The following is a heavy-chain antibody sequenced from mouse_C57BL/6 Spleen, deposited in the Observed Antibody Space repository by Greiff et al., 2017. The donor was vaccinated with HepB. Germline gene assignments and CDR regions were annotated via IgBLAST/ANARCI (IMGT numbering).Heavy chain of an antibody. CDR3: AIQYYYCREGAMDY. Sequence: VQLQQPGAELVKPGASVKVSCKASGYTFTSYWMHWVKQRPGQGLEWIGRIHPSDSDTNYNQKFKGKATLTVDKSSSTADMQLSSLTSEDSAVYYCAIQYYYCREGAMDYWGQGTSVTVSS. J-gene: IGHJ4*01. CDR2: IHPSDSDT. CDR1: GYTFTSYW. V-gene: IGHV1-74*01. D-gene: IGHD1-1*01.